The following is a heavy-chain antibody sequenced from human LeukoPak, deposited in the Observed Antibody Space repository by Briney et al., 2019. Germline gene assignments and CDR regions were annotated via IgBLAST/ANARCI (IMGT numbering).Heavy chain of an antibody. Sequence: SETLSLTCTVSGGSISSYYWSWIRQPAGRGLEWIGRIYTSGSTSYNASLKSRVSMSVDTSKNQFSLKLSSVTAADTAVFYCARENSGSYREFDYWGQGTLVTVSS. CDR3: ARENSGSYREFDY. D-gene: IGHD1-26*01. CDR2: IYTSGST. V-gene: IGHV4-4*07. CDR1: GGSISSYY. J-gene: IGHJ4*02.